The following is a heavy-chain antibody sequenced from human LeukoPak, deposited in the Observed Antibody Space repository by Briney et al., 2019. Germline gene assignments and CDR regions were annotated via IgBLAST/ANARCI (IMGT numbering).Heavy chain of an antibody. CDR2: ISSSGTTI. CDR3: ARGSSSSWKYCFDY. CDR1: GFTFSSYE. V-gene: IGHV3-48*03. D-gene: IGHD6-13*01. Sequence: GGSLRLSCAASGFTFSSYEMNWARQAPGKGLEWVSYISSSGTTIYYAHSVKGRLTISRDNAKNSLYLQMNSLRAEDTAVYYCARGSSSSWKYCFDYWGQGTLVTVSS. J-gene: IGHJ4*02.